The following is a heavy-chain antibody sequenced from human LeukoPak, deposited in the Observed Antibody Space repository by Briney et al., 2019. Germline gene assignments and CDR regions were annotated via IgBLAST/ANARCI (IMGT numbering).Heavy chain of an antibody. CDR3: ARGTAEPARIDY. CDR1: GFPFVTYW. CDR2: LNTDGSSP. J-gene: IGHJ4*02. Sequence: GGSLRLSCAASGFPFVTYWMHWVRQAPRKGLVWVSHLNTDGSSPTYGDSAKGRFTVSRDNAKNTLFLQLNSLRVEDTAVYYCARGTAEPARIDYWGQGTLVTVSS. D-gene: IGHD6-6*01. V-gene: IGHV3-74*01.